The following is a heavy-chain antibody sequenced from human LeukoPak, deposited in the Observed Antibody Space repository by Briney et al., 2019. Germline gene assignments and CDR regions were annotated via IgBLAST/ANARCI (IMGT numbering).Heavy chain of an antibody. D-gene: IGHD6-13*01. J-gene: IGHJ6*02. V-gene: IGHV1-18*01. CDR3: ARVDSRRWFVYYYHGMDV. Sequence: ASVKVSCKASGYTFTSYGISWVRQAPGQGLEWMGWISAYNGNTNYAQKLQGRVTMTTDTSTSTAYMELRSLRSDDTAVYYCARVDSRRWFVYYYHGMDVWGQGTTVTVSS. CDR2: ISAYNGNT. CDR1: GYTFTSYG.